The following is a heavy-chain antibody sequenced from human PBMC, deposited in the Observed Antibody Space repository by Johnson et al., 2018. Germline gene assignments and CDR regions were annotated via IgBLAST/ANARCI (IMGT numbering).Heavy chain of an antibody. CDR1: GGTFSSYA. D-gene: IGHD3-3*01. Sequence: QVQLVESGAEVKKPGSSVKVSCKASGGTFSSYAISWVRQAPGQGLEWMGIINPSGGSTSYAQKFQGRVTMTRDTSTSTVYMELSSLRSEDTAVYYCARDGTLRFLDVWGQGTTVTVSS. V-gene: IGHV1-46*01. CDR2: INPSGGST. J-gene: IGHJ6*02. CDR3: ARDGTLRFLDV.